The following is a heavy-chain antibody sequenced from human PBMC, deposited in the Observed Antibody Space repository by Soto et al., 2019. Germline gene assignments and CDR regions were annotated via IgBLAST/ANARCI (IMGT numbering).Heavy chain of an antibody. CDR3: ARARKSAYITGGFDS. V-gene: IGHV4-59*02. J-gene: IGHJ4*02. D-gene: IGHD5-18*01. CDR1: GASVSNYY. CDR2: SSYHGIT. Sequence: SETQSLTFTASGASVSNYYWASVRHSPEKGLQYIACSSYHGITNLNPALDSRINIAIDTSRNQFSLTVTSLTAADTAVYYCARARKSAYITGGFDSWGQGAQVTVS.